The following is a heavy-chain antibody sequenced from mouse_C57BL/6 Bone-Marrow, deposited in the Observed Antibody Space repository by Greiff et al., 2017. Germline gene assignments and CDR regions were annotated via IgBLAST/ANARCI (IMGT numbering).Heavy chain of an antibody. CDR2: INPYNGDT. CDR3: ATPSNYGNAMDY. V-gene: IGHV1-20*01. Sequence: EVQLQQSGPELVKPGDSVKISCKASGYSFTGYFMNWVMQSHGKSLEWIGRINPYNGDTFYNQKFTGNATLTVDKSSSTAHMELRSLTSEDSAVYYCATPSNYGNAMDYWGQGTSVTVSS. D-gene: IGHD1-1*01. J-gene: IGHJ4*01. CDR1: GYSFTGYF.